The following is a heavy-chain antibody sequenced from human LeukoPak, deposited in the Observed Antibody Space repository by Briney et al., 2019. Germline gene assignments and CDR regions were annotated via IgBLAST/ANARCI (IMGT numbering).Heavy chain of an antibody. CDR1: GGSVSSGSYY. CDR3: ARGVIVGAID. V-gene: IGHV4-61*01. CDR2: IYYSGST. J-gene: IGHJ4*02. D-gene: IGHD1-26*01. Sequence: PSETLSLTCTVSGGSVSSGSYYWSWIRQPPGKGLEWIGYIYYSGSTNYNPSLKSRVTISVDTSKNQFSLKLSSVTAADTAVYYCARGVIVGAIDWGQGILVTVSS.